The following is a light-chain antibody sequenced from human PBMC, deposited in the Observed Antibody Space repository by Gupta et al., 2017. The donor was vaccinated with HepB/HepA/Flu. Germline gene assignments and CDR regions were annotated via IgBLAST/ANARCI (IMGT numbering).Light chain of an antibody. Sequence: DIQMTQSPSSVSASVGDRVTLTFRTSQGIGTWLAWYQQRPGKAPKLLINTASRVHGGVPSRFSGNGSGTEFTLTISRRQPEDSSTYYCQQAHSFPWTFGQGTKVEI. V-gene: IGKV1-12*01. CDR2: TAS. J-gene: IGKJ1*01. CDR1: QGIGTW. CDR3: QQAHSFPWT.